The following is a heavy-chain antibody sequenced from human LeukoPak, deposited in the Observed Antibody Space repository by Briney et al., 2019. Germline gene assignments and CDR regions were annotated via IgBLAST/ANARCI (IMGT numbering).Heavy chain of an antibody. CDR3: VKDRFGSFDP. CDR2: ISPSASHR. D-gene: IGHD5-18*01. J-gene: IGHJ5*02. CDR1: GGSINSGGYY. Sequence: ETLSLTCTVSGGSINSGGYYWSWIRQHPGKGLEWVAAISPSASHRYYADFVGGRFTISRDNSKNTLDLQMSSLRAEDTAVYYCVKDRFGSFDPWGQGTLVTVSS. V-gene: IGHV3-23*01.